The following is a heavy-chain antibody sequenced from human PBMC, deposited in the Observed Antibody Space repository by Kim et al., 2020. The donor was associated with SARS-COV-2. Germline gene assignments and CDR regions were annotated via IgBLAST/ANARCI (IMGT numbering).Heavy chain of an antibody. Sequence: SETLSLTCSVSGDSIGTYYWSWIRQPPGKGLEWIGYIYYSGNTNYIPSLKSRLTILIDTSKNQFSLKLNSVTAADTALYYCARHDSSSSNAFDVWGPGTMVAVSS. CDR2: IYYSGNT. CDR3: ARHDSSSSNAFDV. D-gene: IGHD6-6*01. V-gene: IGHV4-59*08. CDR1: GDSIGTYY. J-gene: IGHJ3*01.